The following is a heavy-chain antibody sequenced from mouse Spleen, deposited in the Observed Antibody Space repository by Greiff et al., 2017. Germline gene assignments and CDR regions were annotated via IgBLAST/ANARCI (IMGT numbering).Heavy chain of an antibody. D-gene: IGHD1-2*01. CDR3: ARPGTYYGHYFDY. V-gene: IGHV5-17*01. CDR1: GFTFSDYG. CDR2: ISSGSSTI. Sequence: EVMLVESGGGLVKPGGSLKLSCAASGFTFSDYGMHWVRQAPEKGLEWVAYISSGSSTIYYADTVKGRFTISRDNAKNTLFLQMTSLRSEDTAMYYCARPGTYYGHYFDYWGQGTTLTVSS. J-gene: IGHJ2*01.